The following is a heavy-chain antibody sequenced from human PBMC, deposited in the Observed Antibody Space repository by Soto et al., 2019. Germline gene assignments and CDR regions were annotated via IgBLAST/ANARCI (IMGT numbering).Heavy chain of an antibody. CDR1: GLSLSTSGVA. CDR3: ALLYDSSAFYHAFNI. J-gene: IGHJ3*02. CDR2: IYWNDNE. V-gene: IGHV2-5*01. Sequence: SGPTLVNPRQTLTLTCTFSGLSLSTSGVAVGWIRQPPGQAPEWLALIYWNDNERYSPSLKSRLTITKDTSKNQVLLTMTNMDRVDTATYYCALLYDSSAFYHAFNIWGQGTMGTVSS. D-gene: IGHD3-22*01.